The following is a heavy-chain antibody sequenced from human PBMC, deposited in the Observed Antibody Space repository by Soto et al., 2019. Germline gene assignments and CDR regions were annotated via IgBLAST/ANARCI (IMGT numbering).Heavy chain of an antibody. Sequence: GGSLRLSCAASGFTFSSYSMKWVRQAPGKGLEWVSSISSGSGTIYYADSVRGRFTISRDNAKNPLYLQMSSLRDEDTAVYYCARDVGYRTNFWGQGTLVTVSS. CDR3: ARDVGYRTNF. V-gene: IGHV3-48*02. CDR2: ISSGSGTI. D-gene: IGHD5-18*01. CDR1: GFTFSSYS. J-gene: IGHJ4*02.